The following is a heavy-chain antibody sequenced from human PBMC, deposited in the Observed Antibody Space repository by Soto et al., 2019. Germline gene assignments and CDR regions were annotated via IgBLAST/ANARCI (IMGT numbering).Heavy chain of an antibody. CDR1: GGSISSYY. Sequence: SETLSLTCTVSGGSISSYYWSWIRQPPGKGLEWIGYVYYSGSSDYNPSLKSRVTTSLDTPKSQFSLNLASVSAADTAVYYCARAPKVSGSSQTRPDFWGQGTLVTVSS. J-gene: IGHJ4*02. D-gene: IGHD6-6*01. CDR3: ARAPKVSGSSQTRPDF. V-gene: IGHV4-59*12. CDR2: VYYSGSS.